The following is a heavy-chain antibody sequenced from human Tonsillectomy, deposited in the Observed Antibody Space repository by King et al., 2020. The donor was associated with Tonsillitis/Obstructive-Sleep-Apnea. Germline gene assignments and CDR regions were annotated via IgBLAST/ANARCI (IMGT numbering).Heavy chain of an antibody. Sequence: VQLVQSGAEVKKPGSSVKVSCKASGGTFSSYAISWVRQAPGQGLEWMGGIIPIFGTANYAQKFQGRVTITADESTSTAYMELSSLRSEDTAVYYCARALYAISGYYYYFDYWGQGTLVTVSS. CDR3: ARALYAISGYYYYFDY. V-gene: IGHV1-69*01. D-gene: IGHD3-22*01. J-gene: IGHJ4*02. CDR2: IIPIFGTA. CDR1: GGTFSSYA.